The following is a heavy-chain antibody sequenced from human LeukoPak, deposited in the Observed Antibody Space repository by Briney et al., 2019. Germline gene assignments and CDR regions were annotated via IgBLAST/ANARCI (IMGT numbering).Heavy chain of an antibody. J-gene: IGHJ6*03. CDR3: AKDVNGSPYYYYYMDV. CDR1: GFTFSASP. D-gene: IGHD1-26*01. Sequence: GGSLRLSCAASGFTFSASPIHWVRQASGKGLEWVGRITAKHATAYSATVKGRFTISRDDSKYTTYLQMNSLETEDTAVYYCAKDVNGSPYYYYYMDVWGKGTTVTVSS. CDR2: ITAKHAT. V-gene: IGHV3-73*01.